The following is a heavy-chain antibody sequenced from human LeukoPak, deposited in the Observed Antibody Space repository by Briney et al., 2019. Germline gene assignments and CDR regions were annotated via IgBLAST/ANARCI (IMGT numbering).Heavy chain of an antibody. D-gene: IGHD3-10*01. CDR3: ARGHLNYYGSGSYSPYYYYYMDV. V-gene: IGHV4-34*01. CDR2: INHSGST. Sequence: PSETLSLTCAVYGGSFSGYYWSWIRQPPGKGLEWIGEINHSGSTNYNSSLTSRVTISVDTSKNQFSLKLSSVTAADTAVYYCARGHLNYYGSGSYSPYYYYYMDVWGKGTTVTVSS. J-gene: IGHJ6*03. CDR1: GGSFSGYY.